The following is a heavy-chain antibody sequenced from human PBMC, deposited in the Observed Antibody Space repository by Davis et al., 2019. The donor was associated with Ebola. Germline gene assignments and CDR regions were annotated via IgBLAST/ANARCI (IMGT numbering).Heavy chain of an antibody. V-gene: IGHV1-24*01. J-gene: IGHJ6*02. Sequence: AASVKVSCKVSGYTLFKLSIHWVRQSPGKGLQWMGGYDPVDAEMVYAQQFQGRVTITRDTSASTAYMELSSLRSEDTAVYYCARSGSNFWSGYYAHYYYGMDVWGQGTTVTVSS. CDR3: ARSGSNFWSGYYAHYYYGMDV. CDR2: YDPVDAEM. D-gene: IGHD3-3*01. CDR1: GYTLFKLS.